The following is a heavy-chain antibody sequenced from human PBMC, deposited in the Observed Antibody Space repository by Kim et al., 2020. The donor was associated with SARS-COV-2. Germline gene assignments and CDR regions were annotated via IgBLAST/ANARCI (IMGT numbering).Heavy chain of an antibody. Sequence: GGSLRLSCAASGFTFSSYSMNWVRQAPGKGLEWVSSISSSSSYIYYADSVKGRFTISRDNAKNSLYLQMNSLRAEDTAVYYCARVVGRVVPAAMHFDYWGQGTLVTVSS. CDR3: ARVVGRVVPAAMHFDY. CDR2: ISSSSSYI. J-gene: IGHJ4*02. CDR1: GFTFSSYS. D-gene: IGHD2-2*01. V-gene: IGHV3-21*01.